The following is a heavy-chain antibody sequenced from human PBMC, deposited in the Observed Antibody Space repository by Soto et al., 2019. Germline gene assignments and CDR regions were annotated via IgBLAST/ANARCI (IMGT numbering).Heavy chain of an antibody. V-gene: IGHV1-69*12. J-gene: IGHJ5*02. CDR3: ARVDSSMFEGGEWFDP. D-gene: IGHD3-10*02. CDR1: GGTFNRQA. CDR2: FIPIFGTT. Sequence: QVVQSGAEVKKPGSSVKVSCKASGGTFNRQAFSWVRQAPGQGLEWMGGFIPIFGTTDYSQKFQGRVNITADEATSTGYMELSSLTSDDTAVYYFARVDSSMFEGGEWFDPWGQGTLVTVSS.